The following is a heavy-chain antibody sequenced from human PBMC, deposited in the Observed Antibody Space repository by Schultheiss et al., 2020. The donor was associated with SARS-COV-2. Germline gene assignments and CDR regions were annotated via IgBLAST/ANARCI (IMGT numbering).Heavy chain of an antibody. D-gene: IGHD4-23*01. V-gene: IGHV3-23*01. J-gene: IGHJ4*02. CDR2: ISGSGGST. CDR1: GFTFSSYA. Sequence: GGSLRLSCAASGFTFSSYAMSWVRQAPGKGLEWVSAISGSGGSTYYADSVKGRFTISRDNSKNTLYLQMNSLRAEDTAVYYCANPDCGGNLSPFDYWGQGTLVTVSS. CDR3: ANPDCGGNLSPFDY.